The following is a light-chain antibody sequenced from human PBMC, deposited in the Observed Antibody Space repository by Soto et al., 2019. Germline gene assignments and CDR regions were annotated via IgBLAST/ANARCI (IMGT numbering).Light chain of an antibody. Sequence: QPVLTQPPSVSGAPGQRVTISCTGSSSNIGAGYDVHWYQQLPGTAPKLLIYGNSNRPSGVPDRFSGSKSGTSASLAITGLQAEDEADYYGQSYDSSRSAYYVFGTGTKLTVL. J-gene: IGLJ1*01. V-gene: IGLV1-40*01. CDR2: GNS. CDR1: SSNIGAGYD. CDR3: QSYDSSRSAYYV.